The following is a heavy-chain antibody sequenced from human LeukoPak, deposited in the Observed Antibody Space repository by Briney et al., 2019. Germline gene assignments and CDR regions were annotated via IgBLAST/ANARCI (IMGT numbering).Heavy chain of an antibody. V-gene: IGHV1-2*06. J-gene: IGHJ4*02. CDR1: GYTFTGYY. CDR2: INPNSGGT. Sequence: ASVKVSCKASGYTFTGYYIHWVRQAPGQGLEWMGRINPNSGGTNYAQKFQGRVTMTRDTSISTAYMELSRLRSDDTAVYYCARDGFFYYYDSSGYSLSYFDYWGQGTLVTVSS. CDR3: ARDGFFYYYDSSGYSLSYFDY. D-gene: IGHD3-22*01.